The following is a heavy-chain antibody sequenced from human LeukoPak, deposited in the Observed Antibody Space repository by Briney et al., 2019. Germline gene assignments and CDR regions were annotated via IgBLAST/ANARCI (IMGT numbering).Heavy chain of an antibody. D-gene: IGHD3-16*01. CDR2: ISWNSGSI. J-gene: IGHJ4*02. CDR1: GFTFDDYA. CDR3: AKDGAYHFDY. V-gene: IGHV3-9*01. Sequence: GGSLRLSCAASGFTFDDYAMHWVRQAPGKGLEWVSGISWNSGSIGYADSVKGRFTISRDNAKNSLYLQMNSLRAEDTALYYCAKDGAYHFDYWGQGTQVTVSS.